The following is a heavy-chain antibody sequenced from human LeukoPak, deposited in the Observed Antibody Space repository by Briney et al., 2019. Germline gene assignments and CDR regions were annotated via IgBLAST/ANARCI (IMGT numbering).Heavy chain of an antibody. J-gene: IGHJ4*02. CDR2: FYYSGST. CDR3: ARGVMGVVAYFDY. D-gene: IGHD3-3*01. CDR1: GGSTGGYY. Sequence: SETLSLTCTVSGGSTGGYYWRWLRQPPGKGLEWIGYFYYSGSTNYNPSLKSRVTMSLDTSKKQLSLRLSSVTAADTDVYYCARGVMGVVAYFDYWGQGTLVTVSS. V-gene: IGHV4-59*01.